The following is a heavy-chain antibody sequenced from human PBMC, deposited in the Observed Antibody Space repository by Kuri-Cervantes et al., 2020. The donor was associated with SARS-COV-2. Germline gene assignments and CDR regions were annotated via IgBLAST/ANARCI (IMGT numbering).Heavy chain of an antibody. J-gene: IGHJ5*02. CDR3: AREFDIAVVPAAIGFDP. Sequence: ASVKVSCKASGYTFTSYHMHWVRQAPGQGLEWMGIINPSGGSTSYAQKFRGRVTMTRDTSTSTVYMELSSLRSEDTAVYYCAREFDIAVVPAAIGFDPWGQGTLVTVSS. CDR1: GYTFTSYH. CDR2: INPSGGST. D-gene: IGHD2-2*02. V-gene: IGHV1-46*03.